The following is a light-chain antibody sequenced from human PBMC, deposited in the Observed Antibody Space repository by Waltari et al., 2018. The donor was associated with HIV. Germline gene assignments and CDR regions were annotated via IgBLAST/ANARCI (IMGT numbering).Light chain of an antibody. CDR1: SSDVGGYHY. V-gene: IGLV2-14*01. CDR2: GVS. CDR3: SSYTSSSPVGV. J-gene: IGLJ2*01. Sequence: QSALTQPASVSGSPGQSITISCTGTSSDVGGYHYVSWYQQHPARAPKLMIYGVSNRPSGVSNRVSGSKSGNTASLTISGLQAEDEADYYCSSYTSSSPVGVFGGGTKLTVL.